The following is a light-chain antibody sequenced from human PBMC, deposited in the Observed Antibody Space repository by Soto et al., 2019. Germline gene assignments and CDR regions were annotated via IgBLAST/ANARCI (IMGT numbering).Light chain of an antibody. CDR2: DAS. CDR1: QSVTSY. Sequence: LSQSPTALSLSPRERATLSCRASQSVTSYLAWYQQKPGHAPRRLIYDASNRTTGIPPRFSGSGSGTDFTLTISSLVHAEYAIYYCRQRFGCPPYTFGEGTKVDIK. V-gene: IGKV3-11*01. J-gene: IGKJ2*01. CDR3: RQRFGCPPYT.